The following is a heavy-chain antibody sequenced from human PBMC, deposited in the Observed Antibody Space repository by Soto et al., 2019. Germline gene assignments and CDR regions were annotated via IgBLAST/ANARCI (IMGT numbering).Heavy chain of an antibody. V-gene: IGHV1-8*01. CDR1: GYTFTSYE. CDR3: ARGIKYGDYSTWFDP. D-gene: IGHD4-17*01. J-gene: IGHJ5*02. Sequence: QVQLVQSGAEVKRPGASVKVSCKASGYTFTSYEINWVRQATGQGVEYLGWMNPNSGNTGYVQKFQGRVTMTRDTSISTAYMELSSLRSEDTAVYYCARGIKYGDYSTWFDPWGQGTLVTVSS. CDR2: MNPNSGNT.